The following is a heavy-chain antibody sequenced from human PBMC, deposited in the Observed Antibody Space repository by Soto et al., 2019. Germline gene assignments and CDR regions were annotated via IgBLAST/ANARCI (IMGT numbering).Heavy chain of an antibody. J-gene: IGHJ5*02. CDR1: GGSVSSGIYY. D-gene: IGHD4-4*01. V-gene: IGHV4-61*01. Sequence: PSEPLSLTCTVSGGSVSSGIYYWSWIRQPPGKGLEWIGYIYYSGSTNYNPSLKSRVTISVDTSKNQFSLKLSSVTAADTAVYYCARDNGVDSSKYFHPWGQGTLVTVSS. CDR3: ARDNGVDSSKYFHP. CDR2: IYYSGST.